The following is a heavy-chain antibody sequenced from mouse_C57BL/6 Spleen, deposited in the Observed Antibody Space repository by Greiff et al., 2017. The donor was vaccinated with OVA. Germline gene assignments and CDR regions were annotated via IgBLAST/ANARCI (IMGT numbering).Heavy chain of an antibody. Sequence: EVKLVESGGGLVKPGGSLKLSCAASGFTFSSYAMSWVRQTPEKRLEWVATISDGGSYTYYPDNVKGRFTISRDNAKNNLYLQMSHLKSEDTAMYYCARDRDGYYVFAYWGQGTLVTVSA. D-gene: IGHD2-3*01. CDR1: GFTFSSYA. J-gene: IGHJ3*01. V-gene: IGHV5-4*01. CDR3: ARDRDGYYVFAY. CDR2: ISDGGSYT.